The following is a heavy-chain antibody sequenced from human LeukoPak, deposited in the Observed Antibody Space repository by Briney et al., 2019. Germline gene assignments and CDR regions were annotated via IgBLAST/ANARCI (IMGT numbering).Heavy chain of an antibody. J-gene: IGHJ4*02. V-gene: IGHV4-39*01. Sequence: SETLSLTCTVSGVSISSSNSYWGWIRQPPGKGLEWIGSIYSGNTYYNASLKSQVSISIDTSKNQFSLRLTSVTAADTAVYYCARQTGSGLFILPGGQGTLVTVSS. CDR2: IYSGNT. D-gene: IGHD3/OR15-3a*01. CDR1: GVSISSSNSY. CDR3: ARQTGSGLFILP.